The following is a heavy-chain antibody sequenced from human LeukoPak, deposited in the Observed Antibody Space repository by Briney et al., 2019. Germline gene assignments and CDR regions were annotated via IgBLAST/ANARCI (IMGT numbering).Heavy chain of an antibody. Sequence: GGSLRLSCAASGFTFSSYAMSWVRQAPGKGLEWVSIISGSGSSTYYADSVKGRFTISRDNSKNTLYLQINSLRAEDTAVYYCARRLGKRSPFDYWGQGTLVTVSS. J-gene: IGHJ4*02. D-gene: IGHD6-25*01. CDR3: ARRLGKRSPFDY. CDR1: GFTFSSYA. V-gene: IGHV3-23*01. CDR2: ISGSGSST.